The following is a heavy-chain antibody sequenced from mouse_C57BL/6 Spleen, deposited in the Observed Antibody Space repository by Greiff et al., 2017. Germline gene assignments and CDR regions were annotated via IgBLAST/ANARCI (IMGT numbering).Heavy chain of an antibody. CDR1: GYAFSSYW. J-gene: IGHJ4*01. V-gene: IGHV1-80*01. CDR2: IYPGDGDT. D-gene: IGHD1-1*01. Sequence: QVQLQQSGAELVKPGASVKISCKASGYAFSSYWMNWVKQRPGKGLEWIGQIYPGDGDTNYNGKFKGKATLTADKSSSTAYMQLSSLTSEDSAVYFCARWLYVEAMDYWGQGTSVTVSS. CDR3: ARWLYVEAMDY.